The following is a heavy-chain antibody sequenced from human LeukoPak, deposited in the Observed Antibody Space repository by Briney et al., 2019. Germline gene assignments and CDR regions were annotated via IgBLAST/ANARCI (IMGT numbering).Heavy chain of an antibody. CDR3: ARGAGILRYFEWERNYGMDV. D-gene: IGHD3-9*01. Sequence: ASVKVSCKASGYTFTSYDINWVRQATGQGVEWMGWMNPNSGNTGYAQKFQGSVTMTRNTSISTAYMELSSLRSEDKAVYYCARGAGILRYFEWERNYGMDVWGQGTTVTVSS. J-gene: IGHJ6*02. V-gene: IGHV1-8*01. CDR2: MNPNSGNT. CDR1: GYTFTSYD.